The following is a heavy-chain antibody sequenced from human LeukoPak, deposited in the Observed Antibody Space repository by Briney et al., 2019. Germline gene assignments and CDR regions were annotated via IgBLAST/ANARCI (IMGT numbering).Heavy chain of an antibody. CDR2: INHSGST. J-gene: IGHJ4*02. V-gene: IGHV4-34*01. D-gene: IGHD1-26*01. CDR1: GGSFSGYY. Sequence: SETLSLTCAVYGGSFSGYYWSWIRQPPGKGLEWIAEINHSGSTNYNPSLKSRVTISVDTSKNQFSLKLSSVTAADTAVYYCARGRNGYSGSLRALVFGYWGQGTLVTVSS. CDR3: ARGRNGYSGSLRALVFGY.